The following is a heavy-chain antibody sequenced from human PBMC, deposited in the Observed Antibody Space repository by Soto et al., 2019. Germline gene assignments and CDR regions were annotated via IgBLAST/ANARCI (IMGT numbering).Heavy chain of an antibody. V-gene: IGHV1-69*13. CDR3: AASIAVAGLFSPEYYYDSSGYYYDAFDI. Sequence: GASVKVSCKASGGTFSSYAISWVRQAPGQGLEWMRGIIPILGTANYAQKCQGRDTITADESTSTAYMELSSLRSEDTAVYFCAASIAVAGLFSPEYYYDSSGYYYDAFDICGQGIMVTVSS. J-gene: IGHJ3*02. CDR2: IIPILGTA. D-gene: IGHD3-22*01. CDR1: GGTFSSYA.